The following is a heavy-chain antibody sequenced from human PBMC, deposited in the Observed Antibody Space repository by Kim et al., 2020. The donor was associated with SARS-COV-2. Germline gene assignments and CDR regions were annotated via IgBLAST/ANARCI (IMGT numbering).Heavy chain of an antibody. J-gene: IGHJ4*02. CDR2: INAGIGNT. CDR1: GYTFTNYV. Sequence: ASVKVSCKTSGYTFTNYVIHWVRQAPGQSLEWMGWINAGIGNTKYSQTLQGRVTFTWDTSASTAYMELTNLRSEDTAVFFCAREGNDNGLDLDNWGQGTLVTVSA. V-gene: IGHV1-3*01. D-gene: IGHD2-8*01. CDR3: AREGNDNGLDLDN.